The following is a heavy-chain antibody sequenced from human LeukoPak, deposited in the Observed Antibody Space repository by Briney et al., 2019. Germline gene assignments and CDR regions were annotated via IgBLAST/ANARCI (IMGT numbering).Heavy chain of an antibody. V-gene: IGHV4-59*08. CDR2: IYYSGST. CDR3: ARGLWFGDENPPYFDY. J-gene: IGHJ4*02. CDR1: GGSLSSYY. D-gene: IGHD3-10*01. Sequence: SETLSLTCTVSGGSLSSYYWSWIRQPPGKGLEWIGYIYYSGSTNYNPSLKSRVTISVDTSKNQFSLKLSSVTAADTAVYYCARGLWFGDENPPYFDYWGQGTLVTVSS.